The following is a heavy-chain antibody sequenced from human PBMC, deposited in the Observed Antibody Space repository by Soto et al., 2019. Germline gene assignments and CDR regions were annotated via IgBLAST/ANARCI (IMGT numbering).Heavy chain of an antibody. V-gene: IGHV3-9*01. D-gene: IGHD5-12*01. CDR2: ISWNSGDI. CDR3: AKDNVLDRVGPFDY. CDR1: GFSFDAYG. J-gene: IGHJ4*02. Sequence: EVQLVESGGGSVQPGRSLRLSCAASGFSFDAYGMHWVRQGPGEGLEWGSGISWNSGDIYYADSVKGRFTISRDNAKRSRYLQMNRLRTEGSALYYWAKDNVLDRVGPFDYWGQGILVTVSS.